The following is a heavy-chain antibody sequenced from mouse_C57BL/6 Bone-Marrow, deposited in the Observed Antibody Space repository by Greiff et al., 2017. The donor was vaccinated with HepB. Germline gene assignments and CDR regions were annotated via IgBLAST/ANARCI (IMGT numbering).Heavy chain of an antibody. CDR1: GYAFTNYL. Sequence: QVQLQQSGAELVRPGPSVKVSCKASGYAFTNYLIEWVKQRPGQGLEWIGVINPGSGGTNYNEKFKGKATLTADKSSSTAYMQLSSLTSEDSAVYFCARSRISNYFDYWGQGTTLTVSS. CDR2: INPGSGGT. J-gene: IGHJ2*01. V-gene: IGHV1-54*01. CDR3: ARSRISNYFDY.